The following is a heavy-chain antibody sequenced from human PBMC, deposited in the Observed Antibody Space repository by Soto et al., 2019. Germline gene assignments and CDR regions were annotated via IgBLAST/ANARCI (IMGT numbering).Heavy chain of an antibody. CDR1: GFSIRTTGMY. CDR2: INWDDDK. J-gene: IGHJ3*01. D-gene: IGHD5-18*01. CDR3: ARRAVRIHDAFDV. V-gene: IGHV2-70*01. Sequence: SGPTLVNPTETLTLTCTFSGFSIRTTGMYVSWIRQPPGKALEWLAVINWDDDKYYNTSLKTRLTISKDASKSQVVLTMTNVAPADTATYYCARRAVRIHDAFDVWGQGTMVTVSS.